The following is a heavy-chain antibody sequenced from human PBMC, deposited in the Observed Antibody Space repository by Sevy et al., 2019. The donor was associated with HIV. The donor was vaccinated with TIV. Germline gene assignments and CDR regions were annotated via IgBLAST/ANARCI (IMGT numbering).Heavy chain of an antibody. D-gene: IGHD1-26*01. V-gene: IGHV3-30-3*01. CDR3: ARESYIVGATF. J-gene: IGHJ4*02. CDR2: ISYDGSNK. Sequence: GGSLRLSCAASGFTFSSYAMHWVRQAPGKGLEWVAVISYDGSNKYYADSVKGRFTISRDNSKNTLYLQMNSLRAEAKAVYYCARESYIVGATFGGQGTLVTVSS. CDR1: GFTFSSYA.